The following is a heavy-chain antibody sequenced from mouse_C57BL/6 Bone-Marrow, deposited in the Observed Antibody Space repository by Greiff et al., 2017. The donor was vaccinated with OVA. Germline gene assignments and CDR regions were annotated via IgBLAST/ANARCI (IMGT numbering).Heavy chain of an antibody. J-gene: IGHJ4*01. CDR3: AKRTLGRFYAMDY. CDR2: IWGGGST. Sequence: VHLVESGPGLVAPSQSLSITCTVSGFSLTSYGVDWVRQPPGTGLEWLGVIWGGGSTNYNSALMSRLSISKDNSKSQVFLKMNSLQTDDTAMYYCAKRTLGRFYAMDYWGQGTSVTVSS. V-gene: IGHV2-9*01. CDR1: GFSLTSYG. D-gene: IGHD4-1*01.